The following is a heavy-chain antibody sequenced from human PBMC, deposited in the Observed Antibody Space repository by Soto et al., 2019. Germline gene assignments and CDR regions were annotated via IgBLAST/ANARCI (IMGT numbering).Heavy chain of an antibody. Sequence: QVQLVQSGAEVKKPGASVKVSCKASGYTFTGYYMHWVRQAPGQGLEWMGWINPNGGGTNYAQKFQGRVTMTRDTSISTAYMELSRLRSDDTAVYYCARVIAYCGGDCYSLGDYWGQGTLVTVSS. CDR2: INPNGGGT. CDR3: ARVIAYCGGDCYSLGDY. V-gene: IGHV1-2*02. D-gene: IGHD2-21*02. J-gene: IGHJ4*02. CDR1: GYTFTGYY.